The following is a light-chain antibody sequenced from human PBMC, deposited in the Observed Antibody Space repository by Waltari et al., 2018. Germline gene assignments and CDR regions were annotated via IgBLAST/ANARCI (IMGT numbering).Light chain of an antibody. Sequence: DIQMTQSPSTLSASIGDRVTITCRASRGITTWLAWYQQKPGKAPKLLIHTASRLESGVPSRFSGSGSGTDFTLTISSLQPDDFATYYCQQYASYWYTFGQGTKL. CDR2: TAS. J-gene: IGKJ2*01. V-gene: IGKV1-5*03. CDR1: RGITTW. CDR3: QQYASYWYT.